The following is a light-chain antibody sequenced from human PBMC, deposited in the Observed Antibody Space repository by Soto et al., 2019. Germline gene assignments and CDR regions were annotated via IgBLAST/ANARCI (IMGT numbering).Light chain of an antibody. J-gene: IGLJ3*02. Sequence: QSVLTQPPSVSGAPGQRVTISCTGSSSNIGAGYDVHWYQQLPGTAPKLLIYSNSNRPSGVPDRFSGSKSGTSASLAITGLQAEDEADYYCQSSDSSLSGSVFGGGTKLTVL. V-gene: IGLV1-40*01. CDR2: SNS. CDR1: SSNIGAGYD. CDR3: QSSDSSLSGSV.